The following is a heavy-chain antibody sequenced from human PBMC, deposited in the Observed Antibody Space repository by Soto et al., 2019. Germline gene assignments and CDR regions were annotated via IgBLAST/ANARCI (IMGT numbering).Heavy chain of an antibody. J-gene: IGHJ6*02. Sequence: GASVKVSCKASGYTFTSYDINWVRQATGQGLEWMGWMNPNSGNTGYAQKFQGRVTMTRNTSISTAYMELTSLRSEDTAVYYCARASITIFGVVTPDGLDVWGQGTTVTVSS. CDR2: MNPNSGNT. D-gene: IGHD3-3*01. CDR1: GYTFTSYD. CDR3: ARASITIFGVVTPDGLDV. V-gene: IGHV1-8*01.